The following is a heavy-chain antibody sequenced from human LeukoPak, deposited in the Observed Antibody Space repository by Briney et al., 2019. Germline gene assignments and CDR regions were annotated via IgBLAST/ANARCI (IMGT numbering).Heavy chain of an antibody. D-gene: IGHD3-3*01. J-gene: IGHJ4*02. Sequence: SETLSLTCAVYGGSFSGYYWSWIRQPPGKGLEWIGEINHSGSTNYNPSLKSRVTISVDTSKNQFSLKLSSVTAADTAVYYCARAILGVVTGIDYWGQGTLVTVSS. V-gene: IGHV4-34*01. CDR1: GGSFSGYY. CDR3: ARAILGVVTGIDY. CDR2: INHSGST.